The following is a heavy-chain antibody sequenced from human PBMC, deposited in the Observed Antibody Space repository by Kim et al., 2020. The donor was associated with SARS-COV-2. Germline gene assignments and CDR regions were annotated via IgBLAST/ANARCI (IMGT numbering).Heavy chain of an antibody. J-gene: IGHJ6*02. Sequence: SETLSLTCTVSGGSISSYYWSWIRQPPGKGLEWIGYIYYSGSTNYNPSLKSRVTISVDTSKNQFSLKLSSVTAADTAVYYCARHGAGATVYYYGMDVWGQGTTVTVSS. V-gene: IGHV4-59*08. D-gene: IGHD1-26*01. CDR3: ARHGAGATVYYYGMDV. CDR1: GGSISSYY. CDR2: IYYSGST.